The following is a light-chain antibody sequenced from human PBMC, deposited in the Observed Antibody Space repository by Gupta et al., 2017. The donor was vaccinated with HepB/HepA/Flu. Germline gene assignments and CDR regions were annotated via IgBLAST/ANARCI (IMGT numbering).Light chain of an antibody. CDR1: SGHSSYA. Sequence: QLVLTQSPSASASLGASVKLTCTLSSGHSSYAIAWHQQQPEKGPRYLMKVNSDGSHSKGDGIPDRFSGSSSGAERYLTIPSLQSEDEADYYCQTWGTGWVFGGGTKLTVL. J-gene: IGLJ3*02. CDR3: QTWGTGWV. CDR2: VNSDGSH. V-gene: IGLV4-69*01.